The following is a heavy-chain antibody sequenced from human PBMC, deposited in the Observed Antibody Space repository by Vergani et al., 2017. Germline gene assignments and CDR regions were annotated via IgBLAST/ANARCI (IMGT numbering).Heavy chain of an antibody. CDR2: IHPADSDT. V-gene: IGHV5-51*01. CDR1: GYSFTNYW. Sequence: EVQLVQSGAEVKKPGESLHISCQISGYSFTNYWIGWVRQMPGKGLEWMGIIHPADSDTSYSPSFQGQVTISVDKSISTAYLQRSSLRASDSAMYYCARLYGRDSSGSKYFDYWGQGTLVTVSS. D-gene: IGHD3-22*01. J-gene: IGHJ4*02. CDR3: ARLYGRDSSGSKYFDY.